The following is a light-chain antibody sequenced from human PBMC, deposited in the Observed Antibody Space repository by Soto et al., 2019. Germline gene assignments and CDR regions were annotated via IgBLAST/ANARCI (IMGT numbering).Light chain of an antibody. CDR1: PGAVTSDYY. J-gene: IGLJ3*02. CDR2: STG. CDR3: LLHYGGAQVWM. Sequence: QTVVTQEPSLTVSPGGTVTLTCASSPGAVTSDYYPTWLQQKPGQAPRALIYSTGNKHSWTPARFSGSLLGGRAVLTLSGVQPEDEADYYCLLHYGGAQVWMFGGGTKVTVL. V-gene: IGLV7-43*01.